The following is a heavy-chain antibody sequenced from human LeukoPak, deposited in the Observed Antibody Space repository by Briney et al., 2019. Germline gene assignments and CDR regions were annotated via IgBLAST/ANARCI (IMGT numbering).Heavy chain of an antibody. CDR1: GGSISSSSYY. CDR2: IYYSGST. V-gene: IGHV4-39*07. J-gene: IGHJ4*02. Sequence: SETLSLTCTVSGGSISSSSYYWGWIRQPPGKGLEWIGSIYYSGSTYYNPSLKSRVTLSVDTSRNQFSLSLRSMTAADTAVYYCARTEPSGTTSHWGQGTLVTVSS. CDR3: ARTEPSGTTSH. D-gene: IGHD1-1*01.